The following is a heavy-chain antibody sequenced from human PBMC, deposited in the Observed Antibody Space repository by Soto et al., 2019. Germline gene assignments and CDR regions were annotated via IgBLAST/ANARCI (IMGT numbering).Heavy chain of an antibody. CDR1: GGSFSGQA. CDR2: IIPIFRTT. V-gene: IGHV1-69*01. Sequence: QVQLVQSGAEVKKPGSSVKVSCQASGGSFSGQAVSWVRQAPGQGLEWLGGIIPIFRTTNFARKFQGRLTINADESTGTASMELTSLRSEDTSSYYCASVPNWGQGTLVTVSS. CDR3: ASVPN. J-gene: IGHJ4*02.